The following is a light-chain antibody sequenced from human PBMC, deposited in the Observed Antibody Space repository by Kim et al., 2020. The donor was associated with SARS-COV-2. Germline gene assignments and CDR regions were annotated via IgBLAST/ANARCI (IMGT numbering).Light chain of an antibody. CDR3: QQYNNWPLYS. J-gene: IGKJ2*03. V-gene: IGKV3-15*01. Sequence: SPGARATLACRAGQSVSSNLAWYQQKPGQAPRLLIYGASTRAPGIAARFSGSGSGTEFTLTISSLQSEDFTVYYCQQYNNWPLYSFGQGTKLEI. CDR2: GAS. CDR1: QSVSSN.